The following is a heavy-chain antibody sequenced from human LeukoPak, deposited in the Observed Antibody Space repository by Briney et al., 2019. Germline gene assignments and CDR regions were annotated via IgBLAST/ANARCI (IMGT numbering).Heavy chain of an antibody. J-gene: IGHJ4*02. D-gene: IGHD3-16*01. CDR1: GFRIGDYY. V-gene: IGHV3-11*01. CDR2: ISGGGGII. Sequence: PGGSLRLSCAASGFRIGDYYMSWIRQAPGKGLEWVSYISGGGGIIYYADSVKGRFTISRDNSKNTLYLQMNSLRAEDTAVYYCATTTGPGGAMIGYFDYWGQGTLSPSPQ. CDR3: ATTTGPGGAMIGYFDY.